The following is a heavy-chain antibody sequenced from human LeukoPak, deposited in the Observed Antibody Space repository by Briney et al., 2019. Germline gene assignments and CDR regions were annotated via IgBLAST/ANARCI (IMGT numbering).Heavy chain of an antibody. V-gene: IGHV3-30*04. CDR1: GFTFSSYA. CDR2: ISYDGSNK. CDR3: ARDPAGYSGYVNFDY. Sequence: GGSLRLSCAASGFTFSSYAMHWVRQAPGKGLEWVAVISYDGSNKYYADSVKGRFTISRDNSKNTLYLQMNSLRAEDTAVYYCARDPAGYSGYVNFDYWGQGTLVTVSS. J-gene: IGHJ4*02. D-gene: IGHD5-12*01.